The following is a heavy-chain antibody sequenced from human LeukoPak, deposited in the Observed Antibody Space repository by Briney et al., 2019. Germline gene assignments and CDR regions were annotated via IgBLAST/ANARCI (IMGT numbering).Heavy chain of an antibody. V-gene: IGHV3-21*01. CDR2: ISSSSSYI. CDR3: ARDRIAPP. CDR1: GLTFSRYW. Sequence: KPGGSLRLSCAASGLTFSRYWLTWVRQAPGKGLEWVSSISSSSSYIYYADSVKGRFTISRDNAKNSLYLQMNSLRAEDTAVYYCARDRIAPPWGQGTLVTVSS. J-gene: IGHJ5*02. D-gene: IGHD6-13*01.